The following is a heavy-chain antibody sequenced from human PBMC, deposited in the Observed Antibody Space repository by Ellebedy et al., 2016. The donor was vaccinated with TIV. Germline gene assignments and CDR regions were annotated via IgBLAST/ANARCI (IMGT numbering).Heavy chain of an antibody. CDR1: GFTFSRSS. CDR3: ARLPMITGGSPREWYFDY. V-gene: IGHV3-21*01. CDR2: ISSSSTYI. J-gene: IGHJ4*02. D-gene: IGHD2-15*01. Sequence: PGGSLRLSCAASGFTFSRSSMTWVRQAPGKGLEWVSSISSSSTYIYYADSGKGRFTIARDNAKNSLYLQMNSLKAEDTAVYYCARLPMITGGSPREWYFDYWGQGTLVTVSS.